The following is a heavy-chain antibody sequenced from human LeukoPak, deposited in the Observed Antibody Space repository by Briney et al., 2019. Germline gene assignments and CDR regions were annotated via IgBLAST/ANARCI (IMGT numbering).Heavy chain of an antibody. D-gene: IGHD3-9*01. CDR3: TTEGYYDILTGYSWDAFDI. J-gene: IGHJ3*02. CDR1: GFTFSNAW. Sequence: GGSLRLSCAASGFTFSNAWMSWVRQAPGKGLEWVGRMKSKTDGGTTDYAAPVKGRFTISRDDSKNTLYLQMNSLKTEDTAVYYCTTEGYYDILTGYSWDAFDIWGQGTMVTVSS. V-gene: IGHV3-15*01. CDR2: MKSKTDGGTT.